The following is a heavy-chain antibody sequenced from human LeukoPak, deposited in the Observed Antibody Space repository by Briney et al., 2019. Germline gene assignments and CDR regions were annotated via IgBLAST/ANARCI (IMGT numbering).Heavy chain of an antibody. J-gene: IGHJ4*02. CDR2: INPYSGDT. Sequence: GASVKVSCXASGYTFTGYHIHWVRQAPGQGLEWMGRINPYSGDTNFAQKFQGRVTMTRDTSITTAYMDLSSLTPDDTAVYFCARDQGSLTRSWYTGYWGQGTQVTVSS. V-gene: IGHV1-2*06. CDR1: GYTFTGYH. CDR3: ARDQGSLTRSWYTGY. D-gene: IGHD6-13*01.